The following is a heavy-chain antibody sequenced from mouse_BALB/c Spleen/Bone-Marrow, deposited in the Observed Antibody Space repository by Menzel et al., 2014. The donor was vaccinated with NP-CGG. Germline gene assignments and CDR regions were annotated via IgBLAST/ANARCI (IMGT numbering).Heavy chain of an antibody. J-gene: IGHJ3*01. CDR3: ARGYGNSAWFAY. V-gene: IGHV1S41*01. D-gene: IGHD2-10*02. Sequence: DLVKPGASVKLSCKASGYTFTSYWINWIKQRPGQGLEWIGRIAPGSGSTYYNEMFKGKATRTVVTSSSTAYIQLSSLSSEDSAVYSRARGYGNSAWFAYWGQGTLVTVSA. CDR1: GYTFTSYW. CDR2: IAPGSGST.